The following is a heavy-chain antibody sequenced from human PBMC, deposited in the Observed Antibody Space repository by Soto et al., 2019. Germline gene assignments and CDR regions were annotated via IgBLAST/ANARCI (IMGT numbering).Heavy chain of an antibody. CDR2: ITPSSGST. CDR1: GYTFTIYS. D-gene: IGHD3-22*01. J-gene: IGHJ4*02. Sequence: GASVXVSCKASGYTFTIYSMHVLRQAPGQGLEWMGIITPSSGSTSYAHNFQGRVTMTRDTSTRTVYMELSSLRSEDTAVYYCARRLNTSRYQATQYYLAYRGKGTLV. CDR3: ARRLNTSRYQATQYYLAY. V-gene: IGHV1-46*01.